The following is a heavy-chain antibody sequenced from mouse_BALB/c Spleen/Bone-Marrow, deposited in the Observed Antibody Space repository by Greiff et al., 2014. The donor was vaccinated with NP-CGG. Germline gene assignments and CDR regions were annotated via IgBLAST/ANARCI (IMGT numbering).Heavy chain of an antibody. CDR1: GYAFTNYL. CDR2: INPGSGGA. V-gene: IGHV1-54*01. CDR3: ARVLGRPS. Sequence: QVQLKESGAEVVRPGTSVKVSCKASGYAFTNYLIEWIKQRPGQGLEWIGLINPGSGGANYNEKFKGKATLTADKSSSTAYMQLSSLTSDDSAVYFCARVLGRPSCGQGTLVTVSA. J-gene: IGHJ3*01. D-gene: IGHD4-1*01.